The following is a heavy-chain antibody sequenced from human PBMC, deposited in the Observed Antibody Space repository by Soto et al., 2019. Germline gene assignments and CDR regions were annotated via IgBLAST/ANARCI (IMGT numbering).Heavy chain of an antibody. CDR1: GGTFSTYA. Sequence: QVQLVQSGAEVKKPESSVKVSCKAPGGTFSTYAISWVRQAPGQVLEWMGGISPMFGTANYAQRFQDRVTGTADGSTNTVYMELSSPRSEETAVYFSASVILLWLRRINNGYSGWGQGTLVTVSS. CDR2: ISPMFGTA. CDR3: ASVILLWLRRINNGYSG. V-gene: IGHV1-69*12. D-gene: IGHD5-12*01. J-gene: IGHJ4*02.